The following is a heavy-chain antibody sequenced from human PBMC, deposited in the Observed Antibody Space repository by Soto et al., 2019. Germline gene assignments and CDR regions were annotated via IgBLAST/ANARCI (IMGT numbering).Heavy chain of an antibody. D-gene: IGHD1-26*01. CDR3: ARGGVGATYFDY. V-gene: IGHV4-34*01. CDR1: GGSFSGYY. J-gene: IGHJ4*02. CDR2: INHSGST. Sequence: SETLSLTCAVYGGSFSGYYWSWIRQPPGKGLEWIGEINHSGSTNYNPSLKSRVTISVDTSKNQFSLKLSSVTAADTAVYYCARGGVGATYFDYWGQGTLVTVSS.